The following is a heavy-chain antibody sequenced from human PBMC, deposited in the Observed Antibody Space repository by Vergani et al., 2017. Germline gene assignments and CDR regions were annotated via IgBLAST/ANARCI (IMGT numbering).Heavy chain of an antibody. CDR1: GFTFDDYG. CDR2: INWNGGST. D-gene: IGHD3-3*01. CDR3: ARERNAYYDFWSGYYTQYYFDY. Sequence: EVQLVESGGGVARPGGSLRLSCAASGFTFDDYGMSWVRQAPGKGLEWVSGINWNGGSTGYADSVKGRFTISRDNAKNSLYLQMNSLRAEDTALYYCARERNAYYDFWSGYYTQYYFDYWGQGTLVTVSS. V-gene: IGHV3-20*04. J-gene: IGHJ4*02.